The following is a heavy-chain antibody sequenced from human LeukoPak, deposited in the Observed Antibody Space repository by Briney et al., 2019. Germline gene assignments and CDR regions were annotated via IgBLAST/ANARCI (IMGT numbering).Heavy chain of an antibody. Sequence: GGSLRLSCAASGFTFSSYGMHWVRQAPGKGLEWVAFIRYDGSNKYYADSVKGRFTISRDNAKNSLYLQMNTLRAEDTAVYYCARLDEAFDNWGQGTLVTVSS. CDR1: GFTFSSYG. D-gene: IGHD3-22*01. V-gene: IGHV3-30*02. CDR2: IRYDGSNK. J-gene: IGHJ4*02. CDR3: ARLDEAFDN.